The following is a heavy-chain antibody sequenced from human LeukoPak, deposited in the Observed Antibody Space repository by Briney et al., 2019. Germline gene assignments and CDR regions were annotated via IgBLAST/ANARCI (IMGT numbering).Heavy chain of an antibody. D-gene: IGHD2-15*01. V-gene: IGHV5-51*01. CDR3: ARGYCSGGSCYFFDY. Sequence: GESLKISCKGSGYSFTSYWIGWVRQMPGKGLEWMGIIYPGDSDTRYSPSFQGQVTISADKSISTAYLQWSSLKASDTAMYYCARGYCSGGSCYFFDYWGQGTLVTVSS. CDR2: IYPGDSDT. J-gene: IGHJ4*02. CDR1: GYSFTSYW.